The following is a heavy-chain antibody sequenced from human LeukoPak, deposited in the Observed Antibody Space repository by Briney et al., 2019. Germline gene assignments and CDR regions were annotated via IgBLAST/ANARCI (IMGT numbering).Heavy chain of an antibody. J-gene: IGHJ3*02. CDR2: ISGRGDGT. CDR3: AKGLRPSFTSDAFDI. Sequence: GGSLRLSCSASRFNFSMYSMSWVRQAPGKGLEWVSAISGRGDGTYYVDSVKGRFTISRDNSKSTLFFQLDNVRAEDTAFYYCAKGLRPSFTSDAFDIWGQGTLVTVNS. CDR1: RFNFSMYS. D-gene: IGHD2/OR15-2a*01. V-gene: IGHV3-23*01.